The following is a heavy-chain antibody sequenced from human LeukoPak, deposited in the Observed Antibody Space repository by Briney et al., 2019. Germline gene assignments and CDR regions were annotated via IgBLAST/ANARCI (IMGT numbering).Heavy chain of an antibody. CDR3: ARVMRYRGGNRATRAVRSWFDP. V-gene: IGHV1-8*01. J-gene: IGHJ5*02. D-gene: IGHD2-21*01. Sequence: ASVKVSCKASGYTFTSYDINWVRQATGQGLEWMGWMNPNSGNTGYAQKFQGRVTMARNTSISTAYMELSSLRSEDTAVYYCARVMRYRGGNRATRAVRSWFDPWGQGTLVTVSS. CDR1: GYTFTSYD. CDR2: MNPNSGNT.